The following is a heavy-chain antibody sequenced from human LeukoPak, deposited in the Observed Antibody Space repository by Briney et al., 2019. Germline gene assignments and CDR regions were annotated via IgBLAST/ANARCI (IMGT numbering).Heavy chain of an antibody. CDR3: ARGPLYYYDSSGYQNYFDY. CDR1: GYTLTELS. J-gene: IGHJ4*02. V-gene: IGHV1-24*01. CDR2: FDPEDGET. Sequence: ASVKVSCKVSGYTLTELSMHWVRQAPGKGLEWMGGFDPEDGETIYAQKFQGRVTMTEDTSTDTAYMELSSLRSEDTAVYYCARGPLYYYDSSGYQNYFDYWGQGTLVTVSS. D-gene: IGHD3-22*01.